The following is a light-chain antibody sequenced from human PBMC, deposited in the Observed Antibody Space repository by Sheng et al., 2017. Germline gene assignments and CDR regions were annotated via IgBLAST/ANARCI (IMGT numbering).Light chain of an antibody. CDR2: QDT. J-gene: IGLJ2*01. CDR1: KLGDKY. CDR3: QAWDSSTVV. Sequence: SYDLTQPPSVSVSPGQTASITCSGDKLGDKYACWYQQKPGQSPVLVIYQDTKRPSGIPERFSGSNSGNTANLTISGTQAMDEADYYCQAWDSSTVVFGGGTKVTVL. V-gene: IGLV3-1*01.